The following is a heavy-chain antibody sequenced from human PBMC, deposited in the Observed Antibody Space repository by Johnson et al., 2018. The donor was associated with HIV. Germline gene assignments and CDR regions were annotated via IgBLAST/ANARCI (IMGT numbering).Heavy chain of an antibody. CDR3: AKPVVAAGYLTRPRAFDL. V-gene: IGHV3-30*02. Sequence: QVQLVESGGGVVQPGGSRRLSCAAFGFTFSNYGMHWVRLAPGKGLEWVAFIRHDGNNKYYADSVKGRFTISRDNSKNTLSLQMNSLRVEDTAVYYCAKPVVAAGYLTRPRAFDLWGQGTMVTVSS. CDR2: IRHDGNNK. D-gene: IGHD6-13*01. J-gene: IGHJ3*01. CDR1: GFTFSNYG.